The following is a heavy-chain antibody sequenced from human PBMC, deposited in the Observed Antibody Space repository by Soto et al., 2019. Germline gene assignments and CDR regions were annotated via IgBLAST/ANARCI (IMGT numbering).Heavy chain of an antibody. CDR2: INSILGIS. CDR3: ARGPVRGMGGDS. J-gene: IGHJ5*01. D-gene: IGHD3-16*01. Sequence: QVQLVQSGAEVKEPGSSVKVSCKASGGTFNSDTINWVRQAPGQGLEWMGRINSILGISNYAQKFQGRIAITADKSTNSGYMELSSLRSEDTAVYYCARGPVRGMGGDSWGQGTLVTVPS. V-gene: IGHV1-69*02. CDR1: GGTFNSDT.